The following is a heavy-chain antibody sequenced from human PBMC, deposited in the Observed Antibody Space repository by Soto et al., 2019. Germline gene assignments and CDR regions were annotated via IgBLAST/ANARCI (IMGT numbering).Heavy chain of an antibody. Sequence: PSETLSLTCTVSGGSVSSGSYYWSWIRQPPGKGLEWIGYIYYSGSTNYNPSLKSRVTISVDTSKNQFSLKLSSVTAADTAVYYCAREGDYWGQGTLVTVSS. CDR2: IYYSGST. CDR3: AREGDY. V-gene: IGHV4-61*01. J-gene: IGHJ4*02. CDR1: GGSVSSGSYY.